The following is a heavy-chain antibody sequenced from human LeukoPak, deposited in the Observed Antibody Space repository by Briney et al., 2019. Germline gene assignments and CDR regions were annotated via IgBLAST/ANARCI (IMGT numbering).Heavy chain of an antibody. D-gene: IGHD3-3*01. V-gene: IGHV3-64*01. J-gene: IGHJ6*03. CDR1: GYTFTSYA. CDR3: ARSADYDFWDYYYYYMDV. CDR2: ISSNGGST. Sequence: GASVKVSCKASGYTFTSYAMHWVRQAPGKGLEYVSAISSNGGSTYYANSVKGRFTISRDNSKNTLYLQMGSLRAEDMAVYYCARSADYDFWDYYYYYMDVWGKGTTVTVSS.